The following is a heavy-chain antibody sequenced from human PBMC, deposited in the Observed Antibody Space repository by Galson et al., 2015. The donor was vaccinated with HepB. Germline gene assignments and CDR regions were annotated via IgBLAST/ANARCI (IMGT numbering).Heavy chain of an antibody. CDR1: GFTFSSYA. D-gene: IGHD6-19*01. V-gene: IGHV3-23*01. CDR2: ISGSGGST. J-gene: IGHJ4*02. CDR3: AREPSGSSGFDY. Sequence: SLRLSCAASGFTFSSYAMSWVRQAPGKGLEWVSAISGSGGSTYYADSVKGRFTTSRDNSKNTLYLQMGSLRAEDMAVYYCAREPSGSSGFDYWGRGTLVTVSS.